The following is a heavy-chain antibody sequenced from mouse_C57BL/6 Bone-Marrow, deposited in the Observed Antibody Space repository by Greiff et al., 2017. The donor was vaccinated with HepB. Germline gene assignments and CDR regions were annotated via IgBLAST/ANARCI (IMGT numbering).Heavy chain of an antibody. CDR2: ISSGSSTI. CDR1: GFTFSDYG. D-gene: IGHD2-3*01. Sequence: EVKVEESGGGLVKPGGSLKLSCAASGFTFSDYGMHWVRQAPEKGLEWVAYISSGSSTIYYADTVKGRFTISRDNAKNTLFLQMTSLRSEDTAMYYCARWLPYAMDYWGQGTSVTVSS. V-gene: IGHV5-17*01. CDR3: ARWLPYAMDY. J-gene: IGHJ4*01.